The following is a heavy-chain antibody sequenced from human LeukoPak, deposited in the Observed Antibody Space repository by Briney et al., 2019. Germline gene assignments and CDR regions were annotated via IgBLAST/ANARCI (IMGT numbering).Heavy chain of an antibody. CDR3: ARSAARVGIVVVPAAIIGPDEWWWFDP. CDR1: GFTFSDYY. D-gene: IGHD2-2*01. V-gene: IGHV3-11*01. CDR2: ISSSGSTI. J-gene: IGHJ5*02. Sequence: TGGSLRLSCAASGFTFSDYYMSWIRQAPGKGLEWVSYISSSGSTIYYADSVKGRFTISRDNAKNSLYLQMNSLRAEDTAVYYCARSAARVGIVVVPAAIIGPDEWWWFDPWGQGTLVTVSS.